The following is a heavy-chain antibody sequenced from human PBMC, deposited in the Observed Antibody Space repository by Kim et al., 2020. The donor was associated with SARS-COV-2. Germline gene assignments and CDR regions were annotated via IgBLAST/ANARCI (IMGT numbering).Heavy chain of an antibody. D-gene: IGHD3-9*01. V-gene: IGHV4-39*01. CDR3: ARHYPQYDILSH. Sequence: YNPSLKRQVTISVDPAKNQFSRKLSSVTAADTAVYYCARHYPQYDILSHWGQGTLVTVSS. J-gene: IGHJ1*01.